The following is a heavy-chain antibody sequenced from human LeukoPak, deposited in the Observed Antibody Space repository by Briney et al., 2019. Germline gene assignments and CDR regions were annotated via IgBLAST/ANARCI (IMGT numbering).Heavy chain of an antibody. CDR1: GGTFSSYA. J-gene: IGHJ5*02. Sequence: SVKVSCKASGGTFSSYAISWVRQAPGQGLEWMGRIIPIFGIANYAQKLQGRVTMTTDTSTSSAYMELRSLRSDDTAVYYCARVAAALWFDPWGQGTLVTVSS. D-gene: IGHD6-13*01. CDR2: IIPIFGIA. V-gene: IGHV1-69*04. CDR3: ARVAAALWFDP.